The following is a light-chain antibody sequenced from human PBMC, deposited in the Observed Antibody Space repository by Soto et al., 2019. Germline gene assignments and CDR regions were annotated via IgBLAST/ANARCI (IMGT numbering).Light chain of an antibody. V-gene: IGKV1-6*01. CDR3: LQDYNYPLT. J-gene: IGKJ4*01. Sequence: AIQITQSPSFLSASVGDGLTLTCRASQGIRNDLGWYQQKPGKAPKLLIYAASSLQSGVPSRFRGRGSGTDFTLTISRLQPEDFETYYCLQDYNYPLTFGGGTKVDIK. CDR2: AAS. CDR1: QGIRND.